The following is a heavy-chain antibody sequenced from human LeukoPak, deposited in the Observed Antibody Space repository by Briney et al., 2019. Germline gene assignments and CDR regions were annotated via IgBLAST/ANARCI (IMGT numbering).Heavy chain of an antibody. CDR1: GFSVSNSY. Sequence: GGSLRLSCAAAGFSVSNSYMYWVRQAPGKGLEWVSFFYKGDSTYYAESVRGRFTISRDNSKNTLYLLMNSLIPEDTAVYYCAREVVSSPSYFDSWGQGTLVTVSS. V-gene: IGHV3-53*01. J-gene: IGHJ4*02. CDR3: AREVVSSPSYFDS. D-gene: IGHD2-15*01. CDR2: FYKGDST.